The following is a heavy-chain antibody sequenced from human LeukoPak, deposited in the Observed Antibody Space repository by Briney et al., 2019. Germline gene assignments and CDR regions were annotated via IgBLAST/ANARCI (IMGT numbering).Heavy chain of an antibody. J-gene: IGHJ5*01. V-gene: IGHV3-9*01. CDR1: GFTFDDYA. Sequence: GGSLRLSCAASGFTFDDYAMHWVRQAPGKGLEWVSGISWNSGNIAYADSVKGRFTISRDNTKKTLYLQMRSLRPEDTAFYYCAKDGHYCTATSCFSSWLDPWGQGTLVTVSS. CDR3: AKDGHYCTATSCFSSWLDP. D-gene: IGHD2-15*01. CDR2: ISWNSGNI.